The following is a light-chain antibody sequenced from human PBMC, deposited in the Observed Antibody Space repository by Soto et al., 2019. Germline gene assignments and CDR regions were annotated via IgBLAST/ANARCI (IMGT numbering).Light chain of an antibody. CDR3: CSFVGTYSV. V-gene: IGLV2-11*01. J-gene: IGLJ2*01. CDR2: AVT. CDR1: SSDVGGYNY. Sequence: QSALTQPPSVSGSPGQSVTISCTGTSSDVGGYNYVSWYQQHPGKAPKLMIYAVTKRPSGVPDRFSGSKSGNTASLTISGLQADDEADYYCCSFVGTYSVFGGGTKLTVL.